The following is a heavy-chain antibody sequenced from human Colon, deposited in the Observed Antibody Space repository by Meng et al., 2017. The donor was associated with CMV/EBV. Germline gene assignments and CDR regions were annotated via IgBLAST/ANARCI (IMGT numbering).Heavy chain of an antibody. CDR2: IYWNDDK. CDR1: GFSLSTSGVG. Sequence: SGPTLVKPTQTLTLTCTFSGFSLSTSGVGVGWIRQPPGKALEWLALIYWNDDKRYSPSLKSRLTITKDTSKIQVVLTMTNMDPVDTATYYCAHSGRDSSGSYYFDYWGQGTLVTVSS. V-gene: IGHV2-5*01. D-gene: IGHD3-22*01. J-gene: IGHJ4*02. CDR3: AHSGRDSSGSYYFDY.